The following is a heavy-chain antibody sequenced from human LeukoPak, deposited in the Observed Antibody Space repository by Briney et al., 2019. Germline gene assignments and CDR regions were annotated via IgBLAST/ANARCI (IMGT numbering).Heavy chain of an antibody. D-gene: IGHD3-16*01. CDR1: GFTFGDYA. V-gene: IGHV3-49*04. Sequence: GRSLRLSCTASGFTFGDYAMSWVRQAPGKGLGWVGFSRSKAYGGTTEYAASVKGRFTISRDDSKSIAYLQMNSLKTEDTAVYYCTRDGYYDYVWGSYDHWGQGTLVTVSS. CDR2: SRSKAYGGTT. CDR3: TRDGYYDYVWGSYDH. J-gene: IGHJ4*02.